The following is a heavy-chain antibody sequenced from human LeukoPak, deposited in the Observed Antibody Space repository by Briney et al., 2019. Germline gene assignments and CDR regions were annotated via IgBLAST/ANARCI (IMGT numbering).Heavy chain of an antibody. V-gene: IGHV3-30*04. CDR2: ISYDGGNE. D-gene: IGHD6-19*01. CDR1: GFIFEDFA. Sequence: PGRSLRLSCTPSGFIFEDFAMHWVRQAPGKGLEGVALISYDGGNENYADSVKGGFTISRDNSKTILYLHMNSLRPEDKAVYYCARDPPFSSGWSQNHFDHWGQGTLVTASS. J-gene: IGHJ4*02. CDR3: ARDPPFSSGWSQNHFDH.